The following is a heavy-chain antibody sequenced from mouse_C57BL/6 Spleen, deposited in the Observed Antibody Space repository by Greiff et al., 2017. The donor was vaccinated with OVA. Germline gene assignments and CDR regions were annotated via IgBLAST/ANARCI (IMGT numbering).Heavy chain of an antibody. D-gene: IGHD1-1*01. CDR2: IFPGSGST. CDR3: ARSRYGSSYEWYFDV. V-gene: IGHV1-75*01. J-gene: IGHJ1*03. CDR1: GYTFTDYY. Sequence: QVQLKQSGPELVKPGASVKISCKASGYTFTDYYINWVKQRPGQGLEWIGWIFPGSGSTYYNEKFKGKATLTVDKSSSTAYMLLSSLTSEDSAVYFCARSRYGSSYEWYFDVWGTGTTVTVSS.